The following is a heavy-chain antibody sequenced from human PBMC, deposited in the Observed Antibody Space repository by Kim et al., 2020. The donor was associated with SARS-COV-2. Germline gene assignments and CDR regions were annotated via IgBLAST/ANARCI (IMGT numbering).Heavy chain of an antibody. CDR2: IYYSGST. V-gene: IGHV4-39*01. CDR1: GGSISSSSYY. D-gene: IGHD3-22*01. J-gene: IGHJ4*02. CDR3: ARLGYYDSSGYPIDY. Sequence: SETLSLTCTVSGGSISSSSYYWGWIRQPPGKGLEWIGSIYYSGSTYYNPSLKSRVTISVDTSKNQFSLKLNSVTAADTAVYYCARLGYYDSSGYPIDYWGQGTLVTDSS.